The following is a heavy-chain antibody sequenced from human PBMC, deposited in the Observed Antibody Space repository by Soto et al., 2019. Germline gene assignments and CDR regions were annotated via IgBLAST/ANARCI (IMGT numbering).Heavy chain of an antibody. CDR1: GYKFSNHW. Sequence: PGESLKISCKGSGYKFSNHWIAWVRQMPGKGLEWMGIIYPGDSDTRYSPSFQGQVTISADKSINTAYVQWGSLEATDTAIYYCARGGYGFSYFDPWGQRTLVTVSS. V-gene: IGHV5-51*01. J-gene: IGHJ5*02. CDR3: ARGGYGFSYFDP. D-gene: IGHD2-15*01. CDR2: IYPGDSDT.